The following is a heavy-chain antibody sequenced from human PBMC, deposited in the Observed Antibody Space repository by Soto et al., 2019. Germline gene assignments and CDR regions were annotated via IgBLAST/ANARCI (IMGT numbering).Heavy chain of an antibody. J-gene: IGHJ3*02. Sequence: GGSLRLSCVASGFPFSSYAMSWVRQTPGKGREWVSGISGSGGRTYYAASVKGRFTISRDNSNNTLSLQMHILRVEDTAVYFCAKGGYYSLFDIWGQGTVVTVSS. CDR2: ISGSGGRT. CDR1: GFPFSSYA. D-gene: IGHD3-16*01. CDR3: AKGGYYSLFDI. V-gene: IGHV3-23*01.